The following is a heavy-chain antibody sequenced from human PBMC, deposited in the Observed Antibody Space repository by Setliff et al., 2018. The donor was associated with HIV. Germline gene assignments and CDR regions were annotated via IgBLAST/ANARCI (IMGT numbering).Heavy chain of an antibody. J-gene: IGHJ6*03. CDR1: GDSISSESSF. Sequence: TSETLSLTCSVSGDSISSESSFWSWVRQYPGKGLELIGYISHSGSTHYNPSLKSRFIISVDTSKNQFSLKVNSMTAADTAVYYCARGARLLAAYSDRWDYFYMAVWGKGTTVTVSS. CDR3: ARGARLLAAYSDRWDYFYMAV. CDR2: ISHSGST. D-gene: IGHD1-26*01. V-gene: IGHV4-31*03.